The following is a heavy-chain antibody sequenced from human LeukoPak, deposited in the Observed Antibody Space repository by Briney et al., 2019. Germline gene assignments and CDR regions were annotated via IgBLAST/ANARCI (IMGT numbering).Heavy chain of an antibody. V-gene: IGHV1-18*01. D-gene: IGHD3-16*02. CDR2: ISAYNGNT. CDR3: ARGVMITFGGVIVPYYIDY. Sequence: VASVKVSCKASNYTFISYGISWVRQAPGQGLEWMGWISAYNGNTNYAQKLQGRVTMTTDTSTSTAYMELRSLRSDDTAVYYCARGVMITFGGVIVPYYIDYWGQGTLVTVFS. CDR1: NYTFISYG. J-gene: IGHJ4*02.